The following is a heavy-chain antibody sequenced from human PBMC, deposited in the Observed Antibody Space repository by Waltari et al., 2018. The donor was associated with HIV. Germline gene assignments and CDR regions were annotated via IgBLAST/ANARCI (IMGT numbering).Heavy chain of an antibody. J-gene: IGHJ4*02. V-gene: IGHV5-51*01. CDR3: ARHLNAQRSTSPPSY. CDR2: MYPGDSDT. D-gene: IGHD2-2*01. CDR1: GYRFTSYY. Sequence: EVQLVQSGPEVKKPGESLKISCKASGYRFTSYYIGWVRQMPGKGLEWMGIMYPGDSDTTYSPSFQGQVTFSADKSISTAYLQWSSLKASDTAIYYCARHLNAQRSTSPPSYWGQGTMVTVSS.